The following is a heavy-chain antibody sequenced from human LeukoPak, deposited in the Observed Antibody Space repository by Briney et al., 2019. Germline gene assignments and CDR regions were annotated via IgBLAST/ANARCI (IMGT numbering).Heavy chain of an antibody. CDR1: GFTFSSYA. Sequence: PGGSLRLSCAASGFTFSSYAMHWVRQAPGKGLEWVSYISSSGSTIYYADSVKGRFTISRDNAKNSLYLQMNSLRAEDTAVYYCARVGATPNDYWGQGTLVTVSS. V-gene: IGHV3-48*04. D-gene: IGHD1-26*01. J-gene: IGHJ4*02. CDR3: ARVGATPNDY. CDR2: ISSSGSTI.